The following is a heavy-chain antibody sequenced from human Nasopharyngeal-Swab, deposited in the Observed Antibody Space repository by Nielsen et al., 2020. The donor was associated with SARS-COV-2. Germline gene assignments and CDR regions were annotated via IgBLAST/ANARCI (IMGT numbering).Heavy chain of an antibody. J-gene: IGHJ4*02. CDR1: GFTFSSYG. D-gene: IGHD3-3*01. Sequence: LSLTCSASGFTFSSYGMHWVRPAPGKGLEWVAVISYDGSNKYYADSVKGRFTISRDNSKNTLYLQMNSLRAEDTAVYYCARCITIFGSGELDYWGQGTLVTVSS. V-gene: IGHV3-30*03. CDR3: ARCITIFGSGELDY. CDR2: ISYDGSNK.